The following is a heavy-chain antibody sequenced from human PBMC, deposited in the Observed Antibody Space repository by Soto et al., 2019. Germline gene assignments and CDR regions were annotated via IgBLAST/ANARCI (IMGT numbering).Heavy chain of an antibody. J-gene: IGHJ4*02. CDR2: ISLSRSYT. CDR3: ARGPHNDSSGPHPVY. D-gene: IGHD3-22*01. Sequence: GGSLRRSCAASVFPFSDYYLRLIRQAPGKGLECVSYISLSRSYTNYADSVKGRFTISRYNAKNSLYLQTNSLREEYTAVYYCARGPHNDSSGPHPVYWGKGTKVTVSS. CDR1: VFPFSDYY. V-gene: IGHV3-11*06.